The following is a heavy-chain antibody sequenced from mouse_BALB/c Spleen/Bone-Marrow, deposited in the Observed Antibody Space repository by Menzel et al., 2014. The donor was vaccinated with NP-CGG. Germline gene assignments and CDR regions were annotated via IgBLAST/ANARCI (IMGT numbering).Heavy chain of an antibody. CDR3: ARPYYYGYDY. CDR2: INPSSDYT. D-gene: IGHD1-1*02. V-gene: IGHV1-4*01. CDR1: GYTFTTYT. Sequence: LAESGAELARPGASVKMSCKASGYTFTTYTIHWVKQRPGQGLEWIGYINPSSDYTHYNQKFKDKATLTADKSSSTAYMQLSSLTSEDSAVYYCARPYYYGYDYWGQGTTLTVSS. J-gene: IGHJ2*01.